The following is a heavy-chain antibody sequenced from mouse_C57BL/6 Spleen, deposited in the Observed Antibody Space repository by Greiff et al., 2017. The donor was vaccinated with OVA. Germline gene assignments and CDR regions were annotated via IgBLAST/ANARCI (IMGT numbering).Heavy chain of an antibody. Sequence: DVQLVESEGGLVQPGSSMKLSCTASGFTFSDYYMAWVRQVPEKGLEWVANINYDGSSTYYLDSLKSRFIISRDNAKNILYLQMSSLKSEDTATYYCARIGTTARTGAMDYWGQGTSVTVSS. D-gene: IGHD1-2*01. V-gene: IGHV5-16*01. CDR1: GFTFSDYY. J-gene: IGHJ4*01. CDR2: INYDGSST. CDR3: ARIGTTARTGAMDY.